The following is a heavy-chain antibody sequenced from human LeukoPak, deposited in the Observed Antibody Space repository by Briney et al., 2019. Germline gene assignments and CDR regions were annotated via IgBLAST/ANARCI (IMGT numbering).Heavy chain of an antibody. CDR1: GYSFINYW. Sequence: GESLKISCKGSGYSFINYWIGWVRQMPGKGLEWMGIIYPGNSDTRYSPSFQGQVTISADKSITTAYLQWSSLKASDTAMYYCARQNGIAAAGTLYNWFDPWGQGTLVTVSS. V-gene: IGHV5-51*01. CDR3: ARQNGIAAAGTLYNWFDP. CDR2: IYPGNSDT. D-gene: IGHD6-13*01. J-gene: IGHJ5*02.